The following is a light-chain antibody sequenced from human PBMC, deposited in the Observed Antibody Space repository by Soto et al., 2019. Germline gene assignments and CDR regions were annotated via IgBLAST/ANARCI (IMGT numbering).Light chain of an antibody. CDR2: DAS. CDR1: QSVSSN. Sequence: EIVMTQSPSTLSVSPEQRATLSCRASQSVSSNLAWYQQKPCQAPRLLIYDASTRATGVPARFSGSGCGAEFTLTISSLQSEDFVVYYCQQFNNWPLTFGGGTKVDI. CDR3: QQFNNWPLT. V-gene: IGKV3-15*01. J-gene: IGKJ4*01.